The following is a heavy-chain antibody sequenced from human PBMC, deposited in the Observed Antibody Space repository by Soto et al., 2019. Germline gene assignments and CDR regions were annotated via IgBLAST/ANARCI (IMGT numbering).Heavy chain of an antibody. V-gene: IGHV4-59*01. D-gene: IGHD5-12*01. CDR3: ASGYDYEANDSFDI. Sequence: QVQLQESGPGLVRPSETLSLTCTVSGGSISGYYWSWIRQPPGKGLEWIGYIYYSGNTNYNPSLKSRVPMSIDTSKSQFSLKLISVTAADTAVYYCASGYDYEANDSFDIWGQGTMVTVSS. CDR2: IYYSGNT. J-gene: IGHJ3*02. CDR1: GGSISGYY.